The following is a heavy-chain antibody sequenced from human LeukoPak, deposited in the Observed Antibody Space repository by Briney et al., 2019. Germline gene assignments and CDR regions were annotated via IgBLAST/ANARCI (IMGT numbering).Heavy chain of an antibody. J-gene: IGHJ6*03. CDR2: IYYTGST. V-gene: IGHV4-39*07. D-gene: IGHD3-10*01. Sequence: PSETLSLTCNVSGGSISSSSHYWGWIRQPPGKGLEWIGAIYYTGSTNYNPSLKSRVTISVDTSKNQFSLKLSSVTAADTAVYYCARESPYYGSGSHGLHYYYYYMDVWGKGTTVTISS. CDR3: ARESPYYGSGSHGLHYYYYYMDV. CDR1: GGSISSSSHY.